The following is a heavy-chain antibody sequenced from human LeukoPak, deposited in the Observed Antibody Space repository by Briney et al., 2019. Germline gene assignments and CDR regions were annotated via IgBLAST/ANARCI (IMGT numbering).Heavy chain of an antibody. CDR3: ARDPLRYFDWSLQYNWFDP. D-gene: IGHD3-9*01. CDR1: GYTFTNYY. V-gene: IGHV1-18*04. CDR2: ISAYNGNT. J-gene: IGHJ5*02. Sequence: ASVKVSCKASGYTFTNYYMHWVRQAPGQGLEWMGWISAYNGNTNYAQKLQGRVTMTTDTSTSTAYMELRSLRSDDTAVYYCARDPLRYFDWSLQYNWFDPWGQGTLVTVSS.